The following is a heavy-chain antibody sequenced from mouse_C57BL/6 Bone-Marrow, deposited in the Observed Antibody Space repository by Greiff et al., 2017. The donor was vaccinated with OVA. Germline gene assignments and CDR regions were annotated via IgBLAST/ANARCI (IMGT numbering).Heavy chain of an antibody. V-gene: IGHV2-2*01. CDR1: GFSLTSYG. J-gene: IGHJ1*03. Sequence: VKLVESGPGLVQPSQSLSITCTVSGFSLTSYGVHWVRQSPGKGLEWLGVIWSGGSTDYNAAFISRLSISKDNSKSQVFFKMNSLQADDTAIYYCARNWVYGSSYGYFDVWGTGTTVTVSS. D-gene: IGHD1-1*01. CDR3: ARNWVYGSSYGYFDV. CDR2: IWSGGST.